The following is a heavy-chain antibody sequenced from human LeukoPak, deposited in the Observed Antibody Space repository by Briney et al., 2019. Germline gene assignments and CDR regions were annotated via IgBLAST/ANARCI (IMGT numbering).Heavy chain of an antibody. J-gene: IGHJ3*02. CDR1: GFTFSSHA. CDR3: ARDATPGTYGDLGDI. D-gene: IGHD4-17*01. Sequence: PGGSLRLSCAASGFTFSSHAMHWVRQAPGKGLEWVAVISYDGSNKYYADSVKGRFTISRDNSKNTLYLQMNSLRAEDTAVYYCARDATPGTYGDLGDIWGQGTMVTVSS. CDR2: ISYDGSNK. V-gene: IGHV3-30-3*01.